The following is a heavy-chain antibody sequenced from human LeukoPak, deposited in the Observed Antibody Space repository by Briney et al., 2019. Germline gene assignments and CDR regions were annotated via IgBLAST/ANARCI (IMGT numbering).Heavy chain of an antibody. CDR1: SYTFTSYD. CDR2: INPSGGST. J-gene: IGHJ6*02. V-gene: IGHV1-46*01. CDR3: ARDLEWFGELSHYYYGMDV. D-gene: IGHD3-10*01. Sequence: ASVTVSCKASSYTFTSYDISWVRQAPGQGLEWMGIINPSGGSTSYAQKFQGRVTMTRDTSTSTVYMELSSLRSEDTAVYYCARDLEWFGELSHYYYGMDVWGQGTTVTVSS.